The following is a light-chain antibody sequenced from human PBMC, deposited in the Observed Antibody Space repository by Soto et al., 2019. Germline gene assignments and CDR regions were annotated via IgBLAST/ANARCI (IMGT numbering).Light chain of an antibody. CDR1: QGIRDD. Sequence: DIQMTQSPSSLCASVGDRVTITCRASQGIRDDLAWYQQKPGRAPKRLIYAASTLQSGVPSRFSGSGSGTEFTLTISSLNPEDIATYYCLQHGSYPRTFGQGTKVDIK. V-gene: IGKV1-17*01. CDR2: AAS. J-gene: IGKJ1*01. CDR3: LQHGSYPRT.